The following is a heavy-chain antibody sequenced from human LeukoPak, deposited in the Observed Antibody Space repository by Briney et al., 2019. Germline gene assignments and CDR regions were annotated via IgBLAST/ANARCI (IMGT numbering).Heavy chain of an antibody. CDR3: ARDAYYYGSGTYDY. J-gene: IGHJ4*02. V-gene: IGHV3-7*01. CDR2: IKQDGSEK. CDR1: GFTFSSYW. D-gene: IGHD3-10*01. Sequence: GGSLRLSCAASGFTFSSYWMSWVRQAPGKGLEWVANIKQDGSEKYYVDSVKGRFTISRDNAKNSLYLQMNSLRAEDTAVYYCARDAYYYGSGTYDYWGQGTLVTVSS.